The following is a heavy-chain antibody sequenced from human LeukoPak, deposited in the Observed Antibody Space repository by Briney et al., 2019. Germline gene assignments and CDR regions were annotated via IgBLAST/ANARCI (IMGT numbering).Heavy chain of an antibody. CDR3: ARVSSVLRYFDWLSLFDY. CDR2: ISPNSGGT. V-gene: IGHV1-2*02. CDR1: GYTFTGYY. D-gene: IGHD3-9*01. J-gene: IGHJ4*02. Sequence: ASVKVSCKASGYTFTGYYMHWVRQAPGQGLEWMGWISPNSGGTNYAQKFQGRVTMTRDTSISTAYMELSRLRSDDTAVYYCARVSSVLRYFDWLSLFDYWGQGTLVTVSS.